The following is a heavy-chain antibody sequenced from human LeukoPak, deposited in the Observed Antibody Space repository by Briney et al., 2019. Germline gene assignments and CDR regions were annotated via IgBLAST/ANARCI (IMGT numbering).Heavy chain of an antibody. J-gene: IGHJ4*02. V-gene: IGHV4-30-2*01. CDR2: IYHSGST. CDR1: GGSISSYS. Sequence: TSETLSLTCTVSGGSISSYSWSWIRQPPGKGLEWIGYIYHSGSTYYNPSLKSRVTISVDRSKNQFSLKLSSVTAADTAVYYCARVVSSYDFWSGYYTGGPSIYFDYWGQGTLVTVSS. CDR3: ARVVSSYDFWSGYYTGGPSIYFDY. D-gene: IGHD3-3*01.